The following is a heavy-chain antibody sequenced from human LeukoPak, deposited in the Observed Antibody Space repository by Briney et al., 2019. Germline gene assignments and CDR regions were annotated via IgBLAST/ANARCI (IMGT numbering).Heavy chain of an antibody. V-gene: IGHV1-69*13. J-gene: IGHJ6*02. Sequence: ASVKVSCKASGGTFSSYAISWVRQAPGQGLEWMGGIIPIFGTPNYAQKFQGRVTITADESTRTAYMELSSLRSEDTAVYYCARGKPRYGMDVWGQGTTVTVSS. CDR1: GGTFSSYA. CDR2: IIPIFGTP. CDR3: ARGKPRYGMDV.